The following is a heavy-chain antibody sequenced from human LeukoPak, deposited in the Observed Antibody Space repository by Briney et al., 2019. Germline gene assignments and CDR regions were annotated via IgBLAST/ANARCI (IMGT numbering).Heavy chain of an antibody. CDR1: GXTFSNYA. Sequence: SGGSLRLSCAASGXTFSNYALHWVRQAPGKGLEWVALISDDGNNKYYTNSVKGRFTISRDNSKNTLYLQMNSLRAEDTAVYYCATRTSGAFDFWGQGTMVIVS. V-gene: IGHV3-30-3*01. CDR3: ATRTSGAFDF. J-gene: IGHJ3*01. CDR2: ISDDGNNK.